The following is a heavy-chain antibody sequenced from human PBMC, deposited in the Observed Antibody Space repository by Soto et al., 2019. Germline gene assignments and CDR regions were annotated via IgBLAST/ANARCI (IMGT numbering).Heavy chain of an antibody. V-gene: IGHV3-30*03. CDR3: ARGYFDF. Sequence: GGSLRLSCATSGFTFSSYGMHWVRQAPGKGLEWVAVISYDGSNKYYADSVKGRFTMTRDTSTTTVYMELSSLRSEDTAVYYCARGYFDFWGRGTLVTVSS. CDR1: GFTFSSYG. CDR2: ISYDGSNK. J-gene: IGHJ2*01.